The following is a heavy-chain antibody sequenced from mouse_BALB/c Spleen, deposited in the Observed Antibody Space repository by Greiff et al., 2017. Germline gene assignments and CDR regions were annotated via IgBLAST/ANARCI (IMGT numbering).Heavy chain of an antibody. CDR1: GFNIKDTY. D-gene: IGHD2-10*02. V-gene: IGHV14-3*02. Sequence: EVQLVESGAELVKPGASVKLSCTASGFNIKDTYMHWVKQRPEQGLEWIGRIDPANGNTKYDPKFQGKATITADTSSNTAYLQLSSLTSEDTAVYYCARSSIYWYFDVWGAGTTVTVSS. CDR2: IDPANGNT. J-gene: IGHJ1*01. CDR3: ARSSIYWYFDV.